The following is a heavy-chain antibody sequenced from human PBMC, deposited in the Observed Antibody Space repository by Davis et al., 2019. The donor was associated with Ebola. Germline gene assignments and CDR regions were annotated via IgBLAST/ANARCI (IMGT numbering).Heavy chain of an antibody. D-gene: IGHD2-15*01. J-gene: IGHJ6*02. CDR1: GFTFSSYA. V-gene: IGHV3-23*01. CDR3: AKERLMGVVVVAATQGMDV. CDR2: ISGSGGST. Sequence: PGGSLRLSCAASGFTFSSYAMSWVRQAPGKGLEWVSAISGSGGSTYYAGSVKGRFSVSRDNSKNTLYLHMNSLRAEDTAVYYCAKERLMGVVVVAATQGMDVWGQGTTVTVSS.